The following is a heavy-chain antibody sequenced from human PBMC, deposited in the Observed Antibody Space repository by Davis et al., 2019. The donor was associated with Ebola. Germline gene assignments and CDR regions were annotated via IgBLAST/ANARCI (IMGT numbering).Heavy chain of an antibody. Sequence: MPSETLSLTCAVYGGSFSGYYWSWIRQPPGKGLEWIGEINHSGSTNYNPSLQSRVTISVDTSKNQFSLKLSSVTAADTAVYYCARDEGYSYGLGHWGQGTLVTVSS. J-gene: IGHJ4*02. CDR1: GGSFSGYY. CDR3: ARDEGYSYGLGH. CDR2: INHSGST. D-gene: IGHD5-18*01. V-gene: IGHV4-34*01.